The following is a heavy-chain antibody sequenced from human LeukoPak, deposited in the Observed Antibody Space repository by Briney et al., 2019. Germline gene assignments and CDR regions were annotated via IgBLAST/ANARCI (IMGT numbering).Heavy chain of an antibody. CDR3: ARDLGGVAEYYFDH. V-gene: IGHV3-64*01. J-gene: IGHJ4*02. CDR2: IGADGGGT. D-gene: IGHD6-19*01. CDR1: GFTFSAYA. Sequence: PGGSLRLSCTASGFTFSAYAMHWVRQAPGKGLEHVSAIGADGGGTYYGNSVKGRFTISRGNSKNTLYLQMGSLGTEDMAVYYCARDLGGVAEYYFDHWGQGTLVTASS.